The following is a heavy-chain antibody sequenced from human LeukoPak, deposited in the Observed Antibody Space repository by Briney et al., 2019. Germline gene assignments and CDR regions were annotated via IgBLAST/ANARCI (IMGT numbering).Heavy chain of an antibody. Sequence: SETLSLTCAVYGGSFSGYYWSWIRQPPGKGLEWIGEINHSGSTNYNPSLKSRVTISVDTSKNQFSLKLSSVTAADTAVSYCARGRVAARPGAFDIWGQGTMVSVSS. CDR1: GGSFSGYY. V-gene: IGHV4-34*01. CDR2: INHSGST. D-gene: IGHD6-6*01. CDR3: ARGRVAARPGAFDI. J-gene: IGHJ3*02.